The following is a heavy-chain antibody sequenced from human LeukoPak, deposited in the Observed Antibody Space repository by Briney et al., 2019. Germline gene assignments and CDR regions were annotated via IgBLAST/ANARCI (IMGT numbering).Heavy chain of an antibody. CDR3: ARGPRWLQDYFNF. Sequence: PSETLSLTCTVSGGSISSSSYYWGWIRQPPGKGLEWVGSIYYSGSTYYNPSLKSRVTISVDASANQFSPKLNSVTAADTAVYYCARGPRWLQDYFNFWGQGTLVTVSS. J-gene: IGHJ4*02. V-gene: IGHV4-39*07. CDR1: GGSISSSSYY. D-gene: IGHD5-24*01. CDR2: IYYSGST.